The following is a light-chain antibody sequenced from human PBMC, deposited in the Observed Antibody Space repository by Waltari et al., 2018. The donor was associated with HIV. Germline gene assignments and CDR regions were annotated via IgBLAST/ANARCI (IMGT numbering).Light chain of an antibody. V-gene: IGLV1-44*01. CDR1: DSNLGTNT. CDR2: TNT. Sequence: QSVLTQPPSASGTPRQTVTISCSGSDSNLGTNTVNWYQQLPGAAPKLLIYTNTQRPSGVPDRFSGSKSGTSASLAISGLQSEDEALYYCSSWDGTLYGVAFGGGTKVTVL. CDR3: SSWDGTLYGVA. J-gene: IGLJ2*01.